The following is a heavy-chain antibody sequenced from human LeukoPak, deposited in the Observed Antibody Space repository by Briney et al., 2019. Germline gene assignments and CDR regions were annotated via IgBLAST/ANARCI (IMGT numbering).Heavy chain of an antibody. V-gene: IGHV3-23*01. CDR2: ISGSGGST. CDR3: AKRAYGDYH. D-gene: IGHD4-17*01. J-gene: IGHJ5*02. Sequence: PGGSLRLSCAASGFSFSTSTMNWVRQAPGKGLEWVSAISGSGGSTYYADSVKGRFTISRDNSKNTLYLQMNSLRAEDTAIYYCAKRAYGDYHWGQGTLVTVSS. CDR1: GFSFSTST.